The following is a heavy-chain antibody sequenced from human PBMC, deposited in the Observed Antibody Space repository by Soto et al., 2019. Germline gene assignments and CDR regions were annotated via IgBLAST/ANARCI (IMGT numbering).Heavy chain of an antibody. CDR1: GGSISSGGYY. J-gene: IGHJ4*02. V-gene: IGHV4-31*03. Sequence: QVQLQESGPGLVKPSQTLSLTCTVSGGSISSGGYYWSWIRQHPGTGLEWIGYIYDSGSTYYNPSLKRRVTISVDTSKNQFSLKLSSVTAADTAVYYCARGRKTITMVRGVHYFDYWGQGTLVTVSS. CDR3: ARGRKTITMVRGVHYFDY. D-gene: IGHD3-10*01. CDR2: IYDSGST.